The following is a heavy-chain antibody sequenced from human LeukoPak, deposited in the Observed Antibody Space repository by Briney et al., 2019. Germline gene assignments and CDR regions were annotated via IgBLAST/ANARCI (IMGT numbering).Heavy chain of an antibody. D-gene: IGHD3-22*01. CDR1: GFTFSSYW. CDR2: IKQDGSEK. J-gene: IGHJ5*02. V-gene: IGHV3-7*01. CDR3: ARDGDRSGYYYDWFDP. Sequence: GGSLRLSCTASGFTFSSYWMSWVRQAPGKGLEWVANIKQDGSEKYYVDSVKGRFTISRDNAKNSLHLQMKSLRAEDTAVYYCARDGDRSGYYYDWFDPWGQGTLVTVSS.